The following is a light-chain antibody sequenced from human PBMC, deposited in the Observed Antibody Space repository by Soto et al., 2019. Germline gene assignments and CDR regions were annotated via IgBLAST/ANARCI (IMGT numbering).Light chain of an antibody. V-gene: IGLV2-14*01. CDR1: SSDVGLYDY. CDR3: RSYTSDSSYV. Sequence: QSALTQPASVYGSPGQSITISCTGTSSDVGLYDYVSWYQQHPGKAPQLMIYAVSNRPSGDSNRFSASKAGNTASLIIAGLQAEDEADYYRRSYTSDSSYVFGSGTKVTVL. CDR2: AVS. J-gene: IGLJ1*01.